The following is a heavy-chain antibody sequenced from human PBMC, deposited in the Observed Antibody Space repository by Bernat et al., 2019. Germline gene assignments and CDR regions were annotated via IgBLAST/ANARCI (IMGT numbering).Heavy chain of an antibody. CDR1: GFTFSSYG. Sequence: QVQLVESGGGVVQPGRSLRLSCAASGFTFSSYGMHWVRQAPGKGLEWVAVISYDGSNKYYADSVKGRFTISRDNSKNTLYLQMNSLRAEDTAVYYCARRKYSIPGYYYYMGVWGKGTTVTVSS. J-gene: IGHJ6*03. CDR2: ISYDGSNK. V-gene: IGHV3-30*03. CDR3: ARRKYSIPGYYYYMGV. D-gene: IGHD6-6*01.